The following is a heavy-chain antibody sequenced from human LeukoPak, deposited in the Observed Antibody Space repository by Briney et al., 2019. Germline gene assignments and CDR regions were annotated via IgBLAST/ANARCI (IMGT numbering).Heavy chain of an antibody. CDR1: GFTFSSYW. J-gene: IGHJ6*04. CDR2: INTDGSST. CDR3: ARGDIVVVPALDV. V-gene: IGHV3-74*01. Sequence: GGSLRLSCAASGFTFSSYWMHWVRQAPGKGLVWVSRINTDGSSTSYADSVKGRFTISRDNAKNTLYLQMNSLRAEDTAVYYCARGDIVVVPALDVWGKGTTVTVSS. D-gene: IGHD2-2*01.